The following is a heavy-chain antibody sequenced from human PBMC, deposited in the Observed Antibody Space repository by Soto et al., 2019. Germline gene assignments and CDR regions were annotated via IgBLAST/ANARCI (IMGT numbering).Heavy chain of an antibody. J-gene: IGHJ4*02. D-gene: IGHD1-26*01. V-gene: IGHV3-30-3*01. Sequence: QVQLVESGGGVVQPGRSLRLSCAASGFTFSSYAMHWVRQAPGKGLEWVAVISYDGSNKYYADSVKGRFTISRENSKNSLYLQMNSLRAEDTAVYYCARGGGGWELPTGYFDYWGQGTLVTVSS. CDR2: ISYDGSNK. CDR3: ARGGGGWELPTGYFDY. CDR1: GFTFSSYA.